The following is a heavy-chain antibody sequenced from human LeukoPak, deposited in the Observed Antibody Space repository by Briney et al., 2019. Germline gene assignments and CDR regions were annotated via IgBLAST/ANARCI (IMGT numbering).Heavy chain of an antibody. CDR1: GFTFSSYA. V-gene: IGHV3-30*04. J-gene: IGHJ4*02. Sequence: GSLRLSCAASGFTFSSYAMHWVRQAPGKGLEWVAVISYDGSNKYYADSVKGRFTISRDNSKNTLYLQMNSLRAEDTAVYYCARAPSDYWGQGTLVTVSS. CDR2: ISYDGSNK. CDR3: ARAPSDY.